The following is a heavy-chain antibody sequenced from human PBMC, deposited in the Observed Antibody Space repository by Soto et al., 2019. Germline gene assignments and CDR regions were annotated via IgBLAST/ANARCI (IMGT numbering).Heavy chain of an antibody. CDR2: IYYSGST. CDR3: ARDRLLLWFGELSYYYGMDV. V-gene: IGHV4-30-4*01. Sequence: SETLSLTCTVSGGSMSSGDYYWSWIRQPPGKGLEWIGYIYYSGSTYYNPSLKSRVTISVDTSKNQFSLKLSSVTAADTAVYYCARDRLLLWFGELSYYYGMDVWGQGTTVTVFS. CDR1: GGSMSSGDYY. J-gene: IGHJ6*02. D-gene: IGHD3-10*01.